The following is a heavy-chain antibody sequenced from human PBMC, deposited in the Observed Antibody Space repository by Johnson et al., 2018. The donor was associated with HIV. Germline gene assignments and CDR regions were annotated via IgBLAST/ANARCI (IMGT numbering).Heavy chain of an antibody. Sequence: VQLVESGGGLVQPGGSLRLSCAASGFTFSNAWMSWVRQAPGKGLEWVGRIKSKTDGGTTDYAAPVKDRFTISRDDSKNTLYLQMNSLKTEDTAVYYCTTDKQLWLTVDIWGQGTMVTVSS. V-gene: IGHV3-15*01. D-gene: IGHD5-18*01. CDR2: IKSKTDGGTT. CDR1: GFTFSNAW. CDR3: TTDKQLWLTVDI. J-gene: IGHJ3*02.